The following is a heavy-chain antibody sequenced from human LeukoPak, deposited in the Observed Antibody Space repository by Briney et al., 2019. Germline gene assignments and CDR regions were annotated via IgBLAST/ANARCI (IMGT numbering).Heavy chain of an antibody. CDR1: GFTFSSYG. D-gene: IGHD6-19*01. J-gene: IGHJ4*02. Sequence: PGGSLRLSCAASGFTFSSYGMHWVRQAPGKGLEWVAVIWYDGSNKYYADSVKGRFTISRDNSKNTLYLQMNNLRAEDTAVYYCAREDIAVAGTLEYWGQGTLVTVSS. CDR2: IWYDGSNK. V-gene: IGHV3-33*01. CDR3: AREDIAVAGTLEY.